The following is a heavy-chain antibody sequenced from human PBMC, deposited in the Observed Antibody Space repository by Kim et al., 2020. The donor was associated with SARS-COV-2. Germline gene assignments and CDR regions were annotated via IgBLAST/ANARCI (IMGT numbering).Heavy chain of an antibody. J-gene: IGHJ6*03. V-gene: IGHV3-9*01. Sequence: GGSLRLSCAASGFTFGDYAMHWVRQAPGKGLEWVSGISWNSGSIGYGDSVKGRFTISRDNAKNSLYLQMNSLRAEDTALYYCAKGIETRGNYYYYYMDVWGQGTTVTVSS. D-gene: IGHD3-16*01. CDR2: ISWNSGSI. CDR1: GFTFGDYA. CDR3: AKGIETRGNYYYYYMDV.